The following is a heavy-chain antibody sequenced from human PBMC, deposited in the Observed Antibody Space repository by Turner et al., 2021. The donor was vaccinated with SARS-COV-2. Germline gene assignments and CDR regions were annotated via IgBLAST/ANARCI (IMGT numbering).Heavy chain of an antibody. CDR2: ISYDGSNK. Sequence: QVQLVASGGGVVHPGRSLRLSCAASGFTFSSYAMHWVRQAPGKGLEWVAVISYDGSNKYYADSVKGRFTISRDNSKNTLYLQMNSLRAEDTAVYYCARGDGYNEFDYWGQGTLVTVSS. CDR1: GFTFSSYA. J-gene: IGHJ4*02. CDR3: ARGDGYNEFDY. D-gene: IGHD5-12*01. V-gene: IGHV3-30-3*01.